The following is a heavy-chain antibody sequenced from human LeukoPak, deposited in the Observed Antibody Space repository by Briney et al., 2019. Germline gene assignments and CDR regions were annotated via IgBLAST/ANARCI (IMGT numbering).Heavy chain of an antibody. V-gene: IGHV4-4*07. Sequence: SETLSLTCAVYGGSFSGYYWSWIRQPAGKGLEWIGRIYTSGSTNYNPSLKSRVTMSVDTSKNQFSLKLSSVTAADTAVYYCARDLEGDSSGYWSANWFDPWGQGTLVTVSS. CDR2: IYTSGST. CDR1: GGSFSGYY. D-gene: IGHD3-22*01. J-gene: IGHJ5*02. CDR3: ARDLEGDSSGYWSANWFDP.